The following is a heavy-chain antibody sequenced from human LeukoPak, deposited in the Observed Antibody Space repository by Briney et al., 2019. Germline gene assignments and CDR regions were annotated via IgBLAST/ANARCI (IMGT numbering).Heavy chain of an antibody. CDR1: GGSFSDYY. CDR2: INHSGST. D-gene: IGHD6-13*01. V-gene: IGHV4-34*01. J-gene: IGHJ4*02. Sequence: SETLSLTCAVYGGSFSDYYWSWIRQPPGKGLEWIGEINHSGSTNYNPSLKSRVTISVDTSKNQFSLKLSSVTAADTAVYYCAREGGEQQLVTYYFDYWGQGTLVTVSS. CDR3: AREGGEQQLVTYYFDY.